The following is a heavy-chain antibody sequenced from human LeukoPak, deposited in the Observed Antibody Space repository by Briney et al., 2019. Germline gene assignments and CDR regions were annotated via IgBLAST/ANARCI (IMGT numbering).Heavy chain of an antibody. CDR1: GFTFSTSA. Sequence: GRSLRLSCAASGFTFSTSAMHWVRQAPGKGPEWVAVISNDGSSKYYADSVKGRFTISRDDSKNTLYLQMNSLRAEDTAVYYCASDLSAGFWGQGTLVAVSS. V-gene: IGHV3-30*01. J-gene: IGHJ4*02. CDR2: ISNDGSSK. CDR3: ASDLSAGF.